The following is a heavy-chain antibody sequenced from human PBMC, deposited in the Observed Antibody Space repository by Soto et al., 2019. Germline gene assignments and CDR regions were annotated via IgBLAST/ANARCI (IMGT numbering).Heavy chain of an antibody. CDR3: ARGLSWSPYFES. CDR1: GAAISTES. V-gene: IGHV4-59*01. Sequence: SETLSLTCTVSGAAISTESWNWIRQAPGKGLEWIGYLYYSGTTNYNPSLKSRVTISADTSKNQVSLKLTSVTAADTAVYFCARGLSWSPYFESWGQGILVTVSS. D-gene: IGHD3-3*01. CDR2: LYYSGTT. J-gene: IGHJ4*02.